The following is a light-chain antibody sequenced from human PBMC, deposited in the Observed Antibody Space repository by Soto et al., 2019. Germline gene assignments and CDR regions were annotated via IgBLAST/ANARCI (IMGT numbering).Light chain of an antibody. CDR3: SSYAGNNAYV. CDR1: SSDVGGHNY. CDR2: EVS. V-gene: IGLV2-8*01. J-gene: IGLJ1*01. Sequence: QSVLTKPPSANGSPGQSVTISCTGTSSDVGGHNYVSWYQQHPGKAPKLMIYEVSKRPSGVPDRFSGSKSDNTASLTVSGLQAEDEADYHCSSYAGNNAYVFGTGTKVTVL.